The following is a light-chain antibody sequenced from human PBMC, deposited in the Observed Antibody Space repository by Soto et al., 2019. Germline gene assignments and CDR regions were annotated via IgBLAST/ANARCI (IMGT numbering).Light chain of an antibody. CDR2: EVS. CDR1: SNDVGRYNY. V-gene: IGLV2-14*01. Sequence: QSALTQPASVSGSPGESITISCSGTSNDVGRYNYVSWYQQHPGKAPKLLIFEVSSRPSGVSNRFSGSKSGNTASLTISALQAEDEADYFCNSYTSSTSRPYVFGTGTKLTVL. CDR3: NSYTSSTSRPYV. J-gene: IGLJ1*01.